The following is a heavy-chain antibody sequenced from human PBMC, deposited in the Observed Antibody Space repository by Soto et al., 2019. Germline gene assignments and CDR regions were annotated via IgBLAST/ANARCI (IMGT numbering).Heavy chain of an antibody. Sequence: GGSLRLSCAASGFTFSSYWMSWVRQAPGKGLEWVANIKQDGSEKYYVDSVKGRFTISRDNAKNSLYLQMNSLRAEDTAVYYCARVVWSGYGSWYYYYGMDVWGQGTTVTVSS. J-gene: IGHJ6*02. CDR1: GFTFSSYW. CDR2: IKQDGSEK. V-gene: IGHV3-7*01. CDR3: ARVVWSGYGSWYYYYGMDV. D-gene: IGHD5-12*01.